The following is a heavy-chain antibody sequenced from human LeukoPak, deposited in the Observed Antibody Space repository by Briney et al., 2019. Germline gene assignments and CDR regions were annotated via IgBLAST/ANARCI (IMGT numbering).Heavy chain of an antibody. D-gene: IGHD3-22*01. Sequence: SETLSLTCTVSGGSINSGSYYWSWIRQSAGKGLEWIGHIYASGSTNYNPSLKSRVTISVDTSKNQFSLKLSSVTAADTAVYYCARDGHYYDSSSYNRVTFDIWGQGTMVTVSS. CDR3: ARDGHYYDSSSYNRVTFDI. CDR1: GGSINSGSYY. J-gene: IGHJ3*02. V-gene: IGHV4-61*09. CDR2: IYASGST.